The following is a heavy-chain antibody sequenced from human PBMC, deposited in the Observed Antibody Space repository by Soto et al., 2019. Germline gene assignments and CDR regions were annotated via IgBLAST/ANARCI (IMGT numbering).Heavy chain of an antibody. V-gene: IGHV4-34*02. CDR3: ARSMNDHNHHHWGFDY. Sequence: QVQLQQWGAGLLKPSATLSLTCAVYGGSFSAYHWSWIRQAPGKGLEWIGEIDYRGNTNYLPSLKSRVSMSVDTSKNQFSLWLDAVTAADTAIYFCARSMNDHNHHHWGFDYWGQGTRVTVSS. D-gene: IGHD7-27*01. CDR1: GGSFSAYH. CDR2: IDYRGNT. J-gene: IGHJ4*02.